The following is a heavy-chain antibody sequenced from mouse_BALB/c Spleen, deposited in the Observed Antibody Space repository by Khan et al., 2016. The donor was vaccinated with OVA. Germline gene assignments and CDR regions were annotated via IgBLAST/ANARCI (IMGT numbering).Heavy chain of an antibody. D-gene: IGHD2-1*01. Sequence: EVKLEESGPGLVKPSQSLSLTCTVTGYSITSDYAWNWIRQFPGNKLEWMGYISYSGSTNYNPSLKSRISITRDTSRNQFFLQLNSVTTEDTATYYCARRAYYGNWYFDVWGAGTTVTVSS. J-gene: IGHJ1*01. CDR1: GYSITSDYA. V-gene: IGHV3-2*02. CDR2: ISYSGST. CDR3: ARRAYYGNWYFDV.